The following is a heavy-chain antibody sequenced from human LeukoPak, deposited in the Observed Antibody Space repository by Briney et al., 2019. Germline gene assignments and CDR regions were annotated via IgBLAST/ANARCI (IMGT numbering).Heavy chain of an antibody. J-gene: IGHJ2*01. CDR3: ARDVSGSYYWYFDL. D-gene: IGHD1-26*01. Sequence: PSETLSLTCTVSGGSISSYYWSWIRQPPGKGLEWIGYIYYSGSTNYNPSLKSRVTISVDTSKNQFSLKLSSVTAADTAVYYCARDVSGSYYWYFDLWGRGTLVTVSS. V-gene: IGHV4-59*12. CDR2: IYYSGST. CDR1: GGSISSYY.